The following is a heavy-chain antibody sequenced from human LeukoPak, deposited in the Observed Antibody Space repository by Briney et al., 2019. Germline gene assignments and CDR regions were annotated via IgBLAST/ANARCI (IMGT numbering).Heavy chain of an antibody. CDR3: ARVKAYGNEIDY. D-gene: IGHD3-10*01. CDR1: GASMNSYY. Sequence: SQTLSLTCTVSGASMNSYYWSWIRQPPEKGLEWIGYISYSGSINYSPSLKSRVTISLDTSKNQFSLELTSVTAADTAVYYCARVKAYGNEIDYWGQGTLVTVSS. CDR2: ISYSGSI. J-gene: IGHJ4*02. V-gene: IGHV4-59*01.